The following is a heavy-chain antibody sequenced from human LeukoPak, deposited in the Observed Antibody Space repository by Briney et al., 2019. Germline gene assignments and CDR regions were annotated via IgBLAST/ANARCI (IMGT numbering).Heavy chain of an antibody. CDR3: ARGVAALMDV. Sequence: GGSLRLSCAASRFTFSNYWMNWVGQAPGKGLEWVANIKQDASEKYYVDSVRGRFTISRDNAKNSLYLQMDSLRGEDTAVYLCARGVAALMDVWGKGTTVTVSS. J-gene: IGHJ6*03. CDR2: IKQDASEK. V-gene: IGHV3-7*04. D-gene: IGHD6-6*01. CDR1: RFTFSNYW.